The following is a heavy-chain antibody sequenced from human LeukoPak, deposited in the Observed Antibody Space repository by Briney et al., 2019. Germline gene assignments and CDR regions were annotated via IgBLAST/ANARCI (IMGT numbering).Heavy chain of an antibody. J-gene: IGHJ3*02. CDR2: ISGAGGTT. CDR3: AKDLVATTYRDAFDI. CDR1: GFTFSSYD. Sequence: GGSLRLSCAASGFTFSSYDMSWVRQAPGKGLEWVSYISGAGGTTYYADSVKGRFTISRDNSKNTMYLQMNSLRAEDTAVYYCAKDLVATTYRDAFDIWGKGQWSPSLQ. D-gene: IGHD5-12*01. V-gene: IGHV3-23*01.